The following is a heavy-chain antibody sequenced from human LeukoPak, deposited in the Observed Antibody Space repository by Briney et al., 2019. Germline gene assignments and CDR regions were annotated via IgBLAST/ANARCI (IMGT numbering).Heavy chain of an antibody. J-gene: IGHJ4*02. V-gene: IGHV3-7*01. D-gene: IGHD3-10*02. CDR2: IGEDGSEK. Sequence: GGSLRLSCAASGFTFSSYWMSWVRQAPGKGLEWVANIGEDGSEKNYVDSVKGRFTISRDNSKNTLYLQMNSLRAEDTAVYYCARDLMYYFDYWGQGTLVTVSS. CDR3: ARDLMYYFDY. CDR1: GFTFSSYW.